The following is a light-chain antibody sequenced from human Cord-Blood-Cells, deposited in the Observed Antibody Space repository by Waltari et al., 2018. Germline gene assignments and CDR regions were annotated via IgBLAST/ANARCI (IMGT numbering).Light chain of an antibody. CDR1: QRVLYSANNKNY. Sequence: DIVMTQSPDSLAVSLGERATINCKSSQRVLYSANNKNYLVWYQQKPGQPPKLLIYWASTRESGVPDRFSGSGSGTDFTLTISSLQAEDVAVYYCQQYYSTPLTFGGGTKVEIK. J-gene: IGKJ4*01. CDR2: WAS. CDR3: QQYYSTPLT. V-gene: IGKV4-1*01.